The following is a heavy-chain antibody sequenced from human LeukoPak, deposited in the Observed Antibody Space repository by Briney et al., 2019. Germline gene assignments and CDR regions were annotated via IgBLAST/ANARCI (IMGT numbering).Heavy chain of an antibody. CDR1: GYTFTSYY. CDR3: ARGIGDDFWSGYWFDP. CDR2: INPSGGST. J-gene: IGHJ5*02. V-gene: IGHV1-46*01. Sequence: ASVKVSCEASGYTFTSYYMHWVRQAPGQGLEWMGIINPSGGSTSYAQKFQGRVTMTRDTSTSTVYMELSSLRSEDTAVYYCARGIGDDFWSGYWFDPWGQGTLVTVSS. D-gene: IGHD3-3*01.